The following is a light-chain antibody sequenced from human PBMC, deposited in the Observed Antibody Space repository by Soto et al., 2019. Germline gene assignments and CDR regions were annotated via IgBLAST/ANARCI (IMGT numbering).Light chain of an antibody. J-gene: IGKJ2*01. V-gene: IGKV1-39*01. Sequence: DIQMTQSPSSLSASVGDRVTITCRASQSISTSLSWYQQKPGKAPKLLIHAASSSQSGVPSRFSGSGSGTDFTLTISSLQPEDFAVYYCQQSYSTLYTFGQGTNLEIK. CDR2: AAS. CDR3: QQSYSTLYT. CDR1: QSISTS.